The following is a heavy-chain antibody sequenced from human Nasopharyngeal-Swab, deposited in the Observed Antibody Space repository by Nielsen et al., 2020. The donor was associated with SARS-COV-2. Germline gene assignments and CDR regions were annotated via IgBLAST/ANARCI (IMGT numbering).Heavy chain of an antibody. CDR2: ISDDGSKK. V-gene: IGHV3-30*18. J-gene: IGHJ6*02. D-gene: IGHD3-9*01. CDR1: GFAFRNFD. Sequence: GGSLRLSCAVSGFAFRNFDTHWVRQVPGKGLEWVAVISDDGSKKYYADSVKGRFTISRDNSKNTVSLQMHSLRPEDAAVYYCAKEASVVFDFYYGMDVWGQGTTVNVSS. CDR3: AKEASVVFDFYYGMDV.